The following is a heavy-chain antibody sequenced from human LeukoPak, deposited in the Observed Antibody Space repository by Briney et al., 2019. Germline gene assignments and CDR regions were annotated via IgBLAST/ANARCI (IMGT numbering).Heavy chain of an antibody. Sequence: KPGGSLRLSCAASGFTFSSYSMNWVRQAPGKGLEWVSSISSSSSYIYYADSVKGRFTISRDNVKNSLYLQMNSLRAEDTAVYYCAISYSGSYSNWFDPWGQGTLVTVSS. CDR3: AISYSGSYSNWFDP. CDR1: GFTFSSYS. D-gene: IGHD1-26*01. J-gene: IGHJ5*02. V-gene: IGHV3-21*01. CDR2: ISSSSSYI.